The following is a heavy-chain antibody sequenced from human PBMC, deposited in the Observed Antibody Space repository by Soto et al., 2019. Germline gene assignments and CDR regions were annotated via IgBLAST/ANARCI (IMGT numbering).Heavy chain of an antibody. J-gene: IGHJ3*02. V-gene: IGHV1-8*01. CDR1: GYTFTSYD. D-gene: IGHD6-6*01. CDR2: MNPNSGNT. Sequence: GASVKVSCKASGYTFTSYDINWVRQATGQGLEWMGWMNPNSGNTGYAQKFQGRVTMTRNTSISTAYMELSSLRSEDTAVYCCARGSSIAARDAFDIWGQGTMVTVSS. CDR3: ARGSSIAARDAFDI.